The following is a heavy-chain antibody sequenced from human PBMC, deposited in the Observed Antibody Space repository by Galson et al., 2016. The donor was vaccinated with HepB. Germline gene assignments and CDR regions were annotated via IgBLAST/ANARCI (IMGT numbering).Heavy chain of an antibody. D-gene: IGHD3/OR15-3a*01. Sequence: SLRLSCAASGFTFTDYYMSWMRQAPGKGLEWISYISVSGDTIHYADSVKGRFIISRDNAKNSVFLQMNSLRAEDTAVYYCAKDWSTTTCVQGCLDVWGQGTTVTVSS. CDR3: AKDWSTTTCVQGCLDV. CDR2: ISVSGDTI. J-gene: IGHJ6*02. CDR1: GFTFTDYY. V-gene: IGHV3-11*01.